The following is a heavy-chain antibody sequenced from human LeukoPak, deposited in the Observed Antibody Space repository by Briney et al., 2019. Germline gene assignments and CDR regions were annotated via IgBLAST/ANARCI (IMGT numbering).Heavy chain of an antibody. Sequence: SVKVSCKASGGTFSSYAISWVRQAPGQGLEWMGGIIPIFGTANYAQKFQGRVTITADESTSTAYMELRSLRSDDTAVYYCARAGSSWYEALGYWGQGTLVTVSS. CDR2: IIPIFGTA. J-gene: IGHJ4*02. D-gene: IGHD6-13*01. CDR1: GGTFSSYA. CDR3: ARAGSSWYEALGY. V-gene: IGHV1-69*01.